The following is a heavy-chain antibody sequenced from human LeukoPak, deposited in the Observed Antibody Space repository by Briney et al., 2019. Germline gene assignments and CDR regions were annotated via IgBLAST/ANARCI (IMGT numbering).Heavy chain of an antibody. V-gene: IGHV4-38-2*02. Sequence: PSETLSLTCTVSGYSISSGYYWAWIRQPRGKGLEWIGNIYHSGGTHYSSSLKSRVTISLDTSKNQFSLKLSSVTAADTAFYYCARDPGDYYFDSWGQGTLVTVSS. D-gene: IGHD4-17*01. CDR2: IYHSGGT. CDR1: GYSISSGYY. J-gene: IGHJ4*02. CDR3: ARDPGDYYFDS.